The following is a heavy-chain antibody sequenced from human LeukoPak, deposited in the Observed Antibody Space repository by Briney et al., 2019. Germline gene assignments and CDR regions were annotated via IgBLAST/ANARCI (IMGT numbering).Heavy chain of an antibody. CDR1: GGSISSYY. J-gene: IGHJ4*02. CDR2: IYYSGST. Sequence: PSETLSLTCTVSGGSISSYYWSWIRQPPGKGLEWIGYIYYSGSTNYNPSLKSRVTISVDTSKNQFSLKLSSVTAADTAVYYCARDNAAGPTGYFDYWGQGTLVTVSS. D-gene: IGHD6-13*01. CDR3: ARDNAAGPTGYFDY. V-gene: IGHV4-59*13.